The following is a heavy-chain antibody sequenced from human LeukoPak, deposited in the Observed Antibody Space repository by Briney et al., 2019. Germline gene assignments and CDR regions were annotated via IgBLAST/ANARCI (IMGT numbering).Heavy chain of an antibody. CDR1: GFTFDDYG. Sequence: GGSLRLSCAASGFTFDDYGMSWVRQAPGKGLEWVSGINWNGGSTGYADSVKGRFTISRDNAKNSLYLQMNSLRAEDTALYYCARGSAMIVEWDYYYMDVWGKGTTVTVSS. J-gene: IGHJ6*03. CDR3: ARGSAMIVEWDYYYMDV. V-gene: IGHV3-20*04. CDR2: INWNGGST. D-gene: IGHD3-22*01.